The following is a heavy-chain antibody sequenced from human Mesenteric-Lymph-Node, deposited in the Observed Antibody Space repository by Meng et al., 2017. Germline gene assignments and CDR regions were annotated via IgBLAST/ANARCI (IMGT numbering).Heavy chain of an antibody. CDR2: ISSSGSAI. Sequence: VQLVESGGGLVKPGGSLRLSCAASGFTFSDFYMTWIRQAPGKGLEWVSYISSSGSAIYYADSVKGRFTISRDNSKNTLYLQMNSLRAEDTAVYYCARGGWIAAPGWFDPWGQGTLVTVSS. CDR1: GFTFSDFY. D-gene: IGHD6-6*01. CDR3: ARGGWIAAPGWFDP. V-gene: IGHV3-11*01. J-gene: IGHJ5*02.